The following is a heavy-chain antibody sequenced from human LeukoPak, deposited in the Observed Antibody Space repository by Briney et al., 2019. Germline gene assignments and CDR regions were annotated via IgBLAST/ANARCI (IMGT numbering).Heavy chain of an antibody. CDR1: GYTFTSYA. V-gene: IGHV1-3*01. Sequence: GASVKVSCKASGYTFTSYAMHWVRQAPGQRLEWMGWINVGNGNTKYSQKFQGRVTITRDTSASTAYMELSSLRSEDTAVYYCARVHSSRYYYDSGGAFDIWGQGTMVTVSS. CDR3: ARVHSSRYYYDSGGAFDI. D-gene: IGHD3-22*01. CDR2: INVGNGNT. J-gene: IGHJ3*02.